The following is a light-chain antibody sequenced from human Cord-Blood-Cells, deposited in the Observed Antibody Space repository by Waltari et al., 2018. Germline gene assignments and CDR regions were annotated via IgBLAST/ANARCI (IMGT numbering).Light chain of an antibody. V-gene: IGLV2-23*02. CDR3: CSYAGSSTHVV. CDR1: SSDVGSYIL. Sequence: QSALPQPASVSGSPGQSITISCTGTSSDVGSYILVSWYQQHPGKAPKLMIYEVSQRPSGVSNRFSGSKSGNTASLTISGLQAEDEADYYCCSYAGSSTHVVFGGGTKLTVL. J-gene: IGLJ2*01. CDR2: EVS.